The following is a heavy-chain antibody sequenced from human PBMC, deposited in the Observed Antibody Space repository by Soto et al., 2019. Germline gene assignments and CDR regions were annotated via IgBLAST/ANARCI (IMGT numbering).Heavy chain of an antibody. CDR3: AKGGDYWSGFSPD. CDR1: GFTFSDYV. V-gene: IGHV3-23*01. CDR2: ISASGGSS. D-gene: IGHD3-3*01. Sequence: PGGSLRLSCAASGFTFSDYVMSSVRQAPGKGLEWVSGISASGGSSYDVDSVRGRFTISRDNSKNTLFLQMNSLTDEDTAVYYCAKGGDYWSGFSPDWGQGTLVTV. J-gene: IGHJ4*02.